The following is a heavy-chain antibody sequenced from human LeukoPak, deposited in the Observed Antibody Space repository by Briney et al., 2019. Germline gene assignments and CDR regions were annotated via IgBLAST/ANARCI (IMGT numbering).Heavy chain of an antibody. Sequence: PGGSLRLSCAASGFSFSGYWMSWVRQTPGKGLEWVANIKQDGSVKNSVDSMKGRFTISRDNTKNSLYLEMNSLKAEDTAVYYCASYGDYTVFDYWGQGTLVTVSS. V-gene: IGHV3-7*03. D-gene: IGHD4-17*01. CDR2: IKQDGSVK. CDR1: GFSFSGYW. J-gene: IGHJ4*02. CDR3: ASYGDYTVFDY.